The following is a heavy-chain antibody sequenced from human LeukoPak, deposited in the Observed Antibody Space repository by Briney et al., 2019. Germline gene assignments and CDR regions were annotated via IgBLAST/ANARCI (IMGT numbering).Heavy chain of an antibody. CDR1: GFTFSDYA. Sequence: PGGSLRLSCAACGFTFSDYAMYWLRQAPGKGLEWVAVILDDERSKDYADSVKDRFTISRDNSKNMLYLQMNSLRVDDTAVYYCATDGARRYLLDSWGQGTLVTVSS. CDR3: ATDGARRYLLDS. J-gene: IGHJ4*02. CDR2: ILDDERSK. D-gene: IGHD1-26*01. V-gene: IGHV3-30*04.